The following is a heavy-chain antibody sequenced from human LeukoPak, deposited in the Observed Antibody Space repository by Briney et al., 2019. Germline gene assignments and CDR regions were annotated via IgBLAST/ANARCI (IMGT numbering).Heavy chain of an antibody. J-gene: IGHJ1*01. CDR3: AGQRGFGDPEFFEH. D-gene: IGHD2-21*02. CDR1: GFIFDDYG. V-gene: IGHV3-20*04. CDR2: INWNGEST. Sequence: GGSLRLSCAASGFIFDDYGMSWFRQAPGKGLEWVSGINWNGESTGYGDCAKGRFTISRDNVKTFLFLQMSNLRAEDTAVYYCAGQRGFGDPEFFEHWGQGTLVTVSS.